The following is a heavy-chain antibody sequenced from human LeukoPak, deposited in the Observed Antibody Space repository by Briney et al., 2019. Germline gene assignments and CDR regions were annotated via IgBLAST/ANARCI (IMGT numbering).Heavy chain of an antibody. Sequence: GASVKVSCKASGYTFTGYYVHWVRQAPGQGLEWMGWINPNSGGTNYAQKFQGRVTMTRDTSISTAYMELSRLRSDDTAVYYCARGYQLPSYYYYYMDVWGKGTTVTVSS. CDR3: ARGYQLPSYYYYYMDV. J-gene: IGHJ6*03. CDR2: INPNSGGT. V-gene: IGHV1-2*02. D-gene: IGHD2-2*01. CDR1: GYTFTGYY.